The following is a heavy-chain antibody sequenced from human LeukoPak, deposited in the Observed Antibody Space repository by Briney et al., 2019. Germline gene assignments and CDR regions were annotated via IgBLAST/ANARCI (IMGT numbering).Heavy chain of an antibody. J-gene: IGHJ4*02. CDR2: INPNSGGT. CDR3: ARGLSVSSGWPAGY. V-gene: IGHV1-2*06. D-gene: IGHD6-19*01. Sequence: GASVKVSCKASGYTFTGYYMHWVRQAPGQGLEWMGRINPNSGGTNYAQKFQGRVTMTRDTSISTAYMELSRPRSDDTAVYYCARGLSVSSGWPAGYWGQGTLVTVSS. CDR1: GYTFTGYY.